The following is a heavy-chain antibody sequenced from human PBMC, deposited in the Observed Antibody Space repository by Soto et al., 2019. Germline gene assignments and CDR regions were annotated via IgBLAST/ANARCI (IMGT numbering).Heavy chain of an antibody. CDR2: INHSGST. Sequence: QVQLQQWGAGLLKPSETLSLTCAVYGGSFSGYYWSWIRQPPGKGLEWIGEINHSGSTNYNPSLKSRVTISVDTSKNQFSLKLSSVTAADTAVYYCARVLRGQDDYWGQGTLVTVSP. V-gene: IGHV4-34*01. CDR1: GGSFSGYY. J-gene: IGHJ4*02. D-gene: IGHD3-10*01. CDR3: ARVLRGQDDY.